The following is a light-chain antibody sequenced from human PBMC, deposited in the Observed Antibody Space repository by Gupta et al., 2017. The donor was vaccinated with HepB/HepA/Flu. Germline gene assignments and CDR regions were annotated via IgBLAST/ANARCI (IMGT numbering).Light chain of an antibody. CDR2: GAS. CDR1: QTVTSN. CDR3: QQYIDGTRVT. Sequence: DIVMTQSPSTLSVSPGERVTLSCRASQTVTSNLAWYQRRPGQATRVLIYGASTRATGIPARLRGSGCGTELTLTISSLQSEDVEVDYCQQYIDGTRVTFGGGTKVEIK. V-gene: IGKV3-15*01. J-gene: IGKJ4*01.